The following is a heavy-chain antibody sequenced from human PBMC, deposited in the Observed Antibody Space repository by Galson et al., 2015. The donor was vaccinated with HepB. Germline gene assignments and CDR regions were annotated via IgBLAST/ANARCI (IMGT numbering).Heavy chain of an antibody. CDR1: GFTFSSYW. J-gene: IGHJ4*02. D-gene: IGHD3-22*01. CDR2: INSDGSST. CDR3: TRGGSYYDTLGRNGFDY. Sequence: LRLSCAASGFTFSSYWMHWVRQAPGKGLVWVSRINSDGSSTSYADSVKGRFTISRDNAKNTLYLQMNSLRAEDTAVYYCTRGGSYYDTLGRNGFDYWGQGTLVTVSS. V-gene: IGHV3-74*01.